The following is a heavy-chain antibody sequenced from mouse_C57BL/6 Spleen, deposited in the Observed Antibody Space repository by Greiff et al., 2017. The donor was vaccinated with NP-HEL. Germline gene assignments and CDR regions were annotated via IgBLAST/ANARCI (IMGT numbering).Heavy chain of an antibody. CDR1: GFTFSSYG. D-gene: IGHD1-1*01. CDR2: ISSGGSYT. CDR3: ARLPYSCFDY. V-gene: IGHV5-6*01. J-gene: IGHJ2*01. Sequence: EVMLVESGGDLVKPGGSLKLSCAASGFTFSSYGMSWVRQTPDKRLEWVATISSGGSYTYYPDSVKGRFTISRDNAKNTLYLQMSSLKSEDTDKYYCARLPYSCFDYWGQGTTLTVSS.